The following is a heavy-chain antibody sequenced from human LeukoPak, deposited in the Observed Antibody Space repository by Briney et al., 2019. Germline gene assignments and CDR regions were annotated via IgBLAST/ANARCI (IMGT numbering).Heavy chain of an antibody. Sequence: SETLSLTCTVSGGSISSYYCSWIRQPPGKGLEWIGYIYYSGSTNYNPSLKSRVTISVDTSKNQFSLKLSSVTAADTAVYYCAREKSDSGSFFDYWGQGTLVTVSS. CDR3: AREKSDSGSFFDY. D-gene: IGHD1-26*01. CDR2: IYYSGST. CDR1: GGSISSYY. V-gene: IGHV4-59*01. J-gene: IGHJ4*02.